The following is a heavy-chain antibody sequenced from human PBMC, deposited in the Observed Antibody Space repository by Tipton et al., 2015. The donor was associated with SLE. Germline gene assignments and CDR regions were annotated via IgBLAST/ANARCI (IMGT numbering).Heavy chain of an antibody. CDR1: GGSVSSGSQY. Sequence: TLSLTCTVSGGSVSSGSQYWSWIRQSAGKGLEWIGRIYTRGSTNYNPSLMSRVAIPLDTSKNQFSLKLSSVTAADTAVYYCAREAGLSSRSYYHGYMDVWGKGTTVTISS. D-gene: IGHD6-13*01. CDR3: AREAGLSSRSYYHGYMDV. J-gene: IGHJ6*03. V-gene: IGHV4-61*02. CDR2: IYTRGST.